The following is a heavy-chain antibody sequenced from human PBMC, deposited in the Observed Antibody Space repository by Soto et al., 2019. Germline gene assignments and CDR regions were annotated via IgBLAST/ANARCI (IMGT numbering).Heavy chain of an antibody. J-gene: IGHJ5*02. V-gene: IGHV3-23*01. D-gene: IGHD1-26*01. CDR2: ISGRSGIT. CDR1: GFTFDSFA. CDR3: SNCSWRYRACSASFSLS. Sequence: PGGSLRLSCAAAGFTFDSFAMSWVRQAPGKGLEWVSAISGRSGITYYADSVNGRFTISRDNSTTTLYLQLNSLRAEDTAVYYFSNCSWRYRACSASFSLSWGQGTLVTVSS.